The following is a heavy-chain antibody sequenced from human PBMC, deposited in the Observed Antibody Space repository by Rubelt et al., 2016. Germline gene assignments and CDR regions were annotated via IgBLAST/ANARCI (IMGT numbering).Heavy chain of an antibody. D-gene: IGHD5-24*01. Sequence: EVQLVESGGGLVQPGRSLRLSCAASGFTFSSYSMNWVRQAPGKGLEWVSSISTSSTYIYYADSVKGRFTISRDNAKNPLYLQMNSLRAEDTAVYDCARDFGWLRGARDYWGQGTLVTVSS. CDR2: ISTSSTYI. V-gene: IGHV3-21*06. J-gene: IGHJ4*02. CDR3: ARDFGWLRGARDY. CDR1: GFTFSSYS.